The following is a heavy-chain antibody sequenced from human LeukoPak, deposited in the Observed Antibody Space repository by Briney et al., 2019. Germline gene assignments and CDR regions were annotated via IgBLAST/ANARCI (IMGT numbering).Heavy chain of an antibody. D-gene: IGHD5-24*01. J-gene: IGHJ3*02. CDR3: ARDLQGGGAFDI. Sequence: SVKVSCKASGGTFSCYAISWVRQAPGQGLEWLGGIIPIFGTANYAQKFQGRVTITADESTSTAYMELSSLRSEDTAVYYCARDLQGGGAFDIWGQGTMVTVSS. CDR2: IIPIFGTA. V-gene: IGHV1-69*01. CDR1: GGTFSCYA.